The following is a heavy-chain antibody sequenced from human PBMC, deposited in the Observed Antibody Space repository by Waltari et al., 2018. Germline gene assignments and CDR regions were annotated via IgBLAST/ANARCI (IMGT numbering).Heavy chain of an antibody. Sequence: QVQLQGSGPGLVKPSETLSLTCTVSGVSISDYYWGWIRQSPGNGLHWIGYISNSGITNYNPSLKSRVTISVDSSKSQFSLNLSSVTAADTAVYYCARGDRHYYFDYWGQGTQVTVSS. V-gene: IGHV4-4*08. J-gene: IGHJ4*02. D-gene: IGHD3-10*01. CDR1: GVSISDYY. CDR3: ARGDRHYYFDY. CDR2: ISNSGIT.